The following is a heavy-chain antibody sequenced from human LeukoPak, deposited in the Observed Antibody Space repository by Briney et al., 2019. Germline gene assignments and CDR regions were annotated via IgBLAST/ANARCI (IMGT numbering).Heavy chain of an antibody. V-gene: IGHV4-39*01. J-gene: IGHJ2*01. CDR1: GAFIDTTSYY. CDR3: AIDYGDYPDY. Sequence: PSETLSLTCAVSGAFIDTTSYYCGWIRQPPGKGLEWIGSIYYSGDTHYNPSLKSRVTISADTSKNQFSLKLSSVTAADTAVYYCAIDYGDYPDYWGRGTLVTVSS. CDR2: IYYSGDT. D-gene: IGHD4-17*01.